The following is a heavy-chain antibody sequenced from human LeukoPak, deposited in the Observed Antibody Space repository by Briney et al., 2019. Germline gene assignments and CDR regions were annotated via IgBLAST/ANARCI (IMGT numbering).Heavy chain of an antibody. CDR2: IRYDGSNK. Sequence: GGSLRLSCAASGFTFSSYGMHWVRQAPGKGLEWVAFIRYDGSNKYYADSVKGRFTISRDNAKNSLYLQMNSLRSEDTAVYYCARGVSVGATAPFDYWGQGTLVTVSS. J-gene: IGHJ4*02. V-gene: IGHV3-30*02. CDR3: ARGVSVGATAPFDY. D-gene: IGHD1-26*01. CDR1: GFTFSSYG.